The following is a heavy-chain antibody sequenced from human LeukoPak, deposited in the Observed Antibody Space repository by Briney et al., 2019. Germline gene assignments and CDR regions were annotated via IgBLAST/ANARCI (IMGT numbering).Heavy chain of an antibody. J-gene: IGHJ4*02. Sequence: ASVKVSCKPSGYTFTSYYMHWVRQAPGQGLEWMGWINTNTGNPTYAQGFTGRFVFSLDTSVSTAYLQISSLKAEDTAVYYCASPGAEVGATTAFDYWGQGTLVTVSS. D-gene: IGHD1-26*01. CDR3: ASPGAEVGATTAFDY. CDR2: INTNTGNP. CDR1: GYTFTSYY. V-gene: IGHV7-4-1*02.